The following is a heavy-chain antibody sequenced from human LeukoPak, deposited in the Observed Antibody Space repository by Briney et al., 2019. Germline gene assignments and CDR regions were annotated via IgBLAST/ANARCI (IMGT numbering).Heavy chain of an antibody. Sequence: PSETLSLTCTVSGGSISSYHWSWIRQPPGKGLEWFGSIYYSGRTYYNPSLKSRVTISVDTSKKQFSLKLRSVTAADTAVYYCARQGDSGTYYYFDYWGQGTLVTVSS. CDR2: IYYSGRT. CDR3: ARQGDSGTYYYFDY. J-gene: IGHJ4*02. CDR1: GGSISSYH. V-gene: IGHV4-59*05. D-gene: IGHD1-26*01.